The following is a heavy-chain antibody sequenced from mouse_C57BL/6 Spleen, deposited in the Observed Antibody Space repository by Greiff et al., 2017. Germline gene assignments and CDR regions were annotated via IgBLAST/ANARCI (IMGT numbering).Heavy chain of an antibody. CDR1: GYTFTSYG. CDR2: FYPRSGNT. V-gene: IGHV1-81*01. J-gene: IGHJ4*01. CDR3: AGDHCYALDY. Sequence: VQLQESGAELARPGASVKLSCKASGYTFTSYGISWVKQRTGQGLEWIGEFYPRSGNTYYNEKFKGKATLTADKSSSTAYMELRSLTSEASAVXVCAGDHCYALDYWGQGTSVTVSA. D-gene: IGHD3-3*01.